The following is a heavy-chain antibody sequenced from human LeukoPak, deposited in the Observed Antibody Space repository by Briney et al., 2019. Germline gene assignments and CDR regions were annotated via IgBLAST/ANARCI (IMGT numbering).Heavy chain of an antibody. Sequence: GGSLRLSCAASGFTFSSYAMHWVRQAPGKGLEWVSAISGSGGSTYYADSVKGRFTISRDNSKNTLYLQMNSLRAEDTAVYYCARSYSSGFILDYWGQGTLVTVSS. CDR2: ISGSGGST. CDR1: GFTFSSYA. D-gene: IGHD6-19*01. CDR3: ARSYSSGFILDY. J-gene: IGHJ4*02. V-gene: IGHV3-23*01.